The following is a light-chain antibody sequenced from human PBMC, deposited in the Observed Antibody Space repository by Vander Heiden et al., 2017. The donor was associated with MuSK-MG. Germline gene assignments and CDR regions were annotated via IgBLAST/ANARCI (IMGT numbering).Light chain of an antibody. CDR3: QQDSTSNT. CDR1: QSVSSSY. Sequence: EIVLTQSPGTLSLSPGERATLSCRASQSVSSSYLEWYQQKPGQVPRLLIYGASSRANDSPDRFSGSGYGTDFTLTSSRRETEDFAVYYWQQDSTSNTVGHGTKVDIK. CDR2: GAS. V-gene: IGKV3-20*01. J-gene: IGKJ3*01.